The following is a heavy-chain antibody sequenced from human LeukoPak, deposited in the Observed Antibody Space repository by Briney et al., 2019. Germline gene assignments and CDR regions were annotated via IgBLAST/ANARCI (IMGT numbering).Heavy chain of an antibody. J-gene: IGHJ4*02. CDR1: GFTFSSYW. CDR3: ARDRGQDVRPGEFDY. D-gene: IGHD3-10*01. CDR2: IKQDGSEK. V-gene: IGHV3-7*01. Sequence: GGSLRLSCAASGFTFSSYWMSWVRQAPGKGLGWVANIKQDGSEKYYVDSVKGRFTISRDNAKNSLYLQMISLRAEDTAVYYCARDRGQDVRPGEFDYWGQGTLVTVSS.